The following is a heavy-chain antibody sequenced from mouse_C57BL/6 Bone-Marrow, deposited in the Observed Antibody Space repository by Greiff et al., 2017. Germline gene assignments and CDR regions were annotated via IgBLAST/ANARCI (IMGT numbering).Heavy chain of an antibody. D-gene: IGHD1-1*01. CDR1: GFTFSDYG. CDR2: ISNGSSTI. V-gene: IGHV5-17*01. Sequence: EVHLVESGGGLVKPGGSLKLSCAASGFTFSDYGMHWVRQAPEKGLEWVAYISNGSSTIYYADTVKGRFTITRDNAKNTLFLQMTSLRSEDTAMYYCARNRRYYFDYWGQGTTLTVSS. J-gene: IGHJ2*01. CDR3: ARNRRYYFDY.